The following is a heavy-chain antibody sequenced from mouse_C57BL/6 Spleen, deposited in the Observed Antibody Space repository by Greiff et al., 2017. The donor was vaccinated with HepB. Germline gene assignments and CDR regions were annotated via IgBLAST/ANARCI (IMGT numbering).Heavy chain of an antibody. CDR2: IDPETGGT. CDR1: GYTFTDYE. CDR3: TRPFTTVVATKAWFAY. J-gene: IGHJ3*01. V-gene: IGHV1-15*01. D-gene: IGHD1-1*01. Sequence: VKLVESGAELVRPGASVTLSCKASGYTFTDYEMHWVKQTPVHGLEWIGAIDPETGGTAYNQKFKGKAILTADKSSSTAYMELRSLTSEDSAVYYCTRPFTTVVATKAWFAYWGQGTLVTVSA.